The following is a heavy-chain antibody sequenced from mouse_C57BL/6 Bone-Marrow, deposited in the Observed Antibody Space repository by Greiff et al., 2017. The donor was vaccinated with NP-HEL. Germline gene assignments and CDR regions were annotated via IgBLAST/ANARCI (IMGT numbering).Heavy chain of an antibody. Sequence: QVQLQQPGAELVKPGASVKVSCKASGYTFTSYWMHWVKQRPGQGLEWIGRIHPSDSDTNYNQKFKGKATLTVGKSSSTAYMQISSLTSKDSAVYDCALESGTTYYCDYWGQGTALTVSS. CDR3: ALESGTTYYCDY. CDR2: IHPSDSDT. V-gene: IGHV1-74*01. CDR1: GYTFTSYW. D-gene: IGHD1-1*01. J-gene: IGHJ2*01.